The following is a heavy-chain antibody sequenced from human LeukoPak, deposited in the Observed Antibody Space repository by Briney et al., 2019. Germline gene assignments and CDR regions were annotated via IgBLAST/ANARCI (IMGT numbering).Heavy chain of an antibody. CDR3: AKRGPGIAARPGDAFDI. CDR2: IIPILGIA. D-gene: IGHD6-6*01. Sequence: GASVKVSCKASGGTFSSYAISWVRQAPGQGLEWMGRIIPILGIANYAQKFQGRVTITADESTSTAYMELSSLRSEDTAVYYCAKRGPGIAARPGDAFDIWGQGTMVTVSS. V-gene: IGHV1-69*04. J-gene: IGHJ3*02. CDR1: GGTFSSYA.